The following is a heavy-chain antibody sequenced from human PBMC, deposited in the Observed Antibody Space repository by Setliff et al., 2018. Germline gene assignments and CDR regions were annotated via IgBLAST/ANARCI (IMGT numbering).Heavy chain of an antibody. D-gene: IGHD3-16*01. CDR2: IRHDGMNK. J-gene: IGHJ4*02. CDR1: GLSYINDW. CDR3: AKEMAEVLMTGLDF. Sequence: GGSLRLSCTASGLSYINDWVSWVRQAPGKGLEWISFIRHDGMNKYYRDSVGGRFTVSRDNSKNMLFLQMNSLRPDDTAVYYCAKEMAEVLMTGLDFWGQGALVTVSS. V-gene: IGHV3-30*02.